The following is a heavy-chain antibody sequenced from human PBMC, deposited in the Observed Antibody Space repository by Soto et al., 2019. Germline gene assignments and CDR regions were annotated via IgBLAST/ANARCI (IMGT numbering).Heavy chain of an antibody. CDR2: LSGSGADT. CDR3: AKDYDMDV. CDR1: GFTFSGSA. J-gene: IGHJ6*04. V-gene: IGHV3-23*01. Sequence: EVQLLKSGGGLVQPGGSLRLSCAASGFTFSGSAMSWVRQAPGKGLEWVSSLSGSGADTFHADSVKGRFTISRDNSKKTLYLQMNSLRAEDTAVYYCAKDYDMDVWGKGTRVTVSS.